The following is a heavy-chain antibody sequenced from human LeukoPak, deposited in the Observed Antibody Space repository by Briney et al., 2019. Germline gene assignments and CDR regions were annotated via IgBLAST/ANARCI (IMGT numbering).Heavy chain of an antibody. CDR3: AKDSQATFYYYYYGMDV. J-gene: IGHJ6*02. CDR2: ISYDGSNK. Sequence: GGSLRLSCTASGFTFSNYAMSWVRQAPGKGLEWVAVISYDGSNKYYADSVKGRFTISRDNSKNTLYLQMSSLRAEDTAVYYCAKDSQATFYYYYYGMDVWGQGTTVTVSS. V-gene: IGHV3-30*18. CDR1: GFTFSNYA.